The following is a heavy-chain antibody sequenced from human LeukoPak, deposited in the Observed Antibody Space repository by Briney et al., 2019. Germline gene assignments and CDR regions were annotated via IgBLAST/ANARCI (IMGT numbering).Heavy chain of an antibody. CDR2: IYSSGST. CDR3: ARPSEYSSGWVDY. V-gene: IGHV4-39*01. Sequence: SETLCLTCTASGGSISSGGYYWGWIRQPPGKGLEWIGSIYSSGSTYYNPSLKSRVTISVDTSKNQFSLKLSSVTAADTAVYYCARPSEYSSGWVDYWGQGTLVTVSS. CDR1: GGSISSGGYY. D-gene: IGHD6-19*01. J-gene: IGHJ4*02.